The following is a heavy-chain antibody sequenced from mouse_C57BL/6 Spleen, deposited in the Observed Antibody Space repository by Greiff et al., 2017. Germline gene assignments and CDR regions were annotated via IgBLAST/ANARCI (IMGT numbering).Heavy chain of an antibody. J-gene: IGHJ4*01. CDR1: GFSLTSYA. V-gene: IGHV2-9-1*01. CDR2: IWTGGGT. Sequence: VQRVESGPGLVAPSQSLSITCTVSGFSLTSYAISWVRQPPGQGLEWLGVIWTGGGTNYNSALNSRLSISKDNSKSQVFLKMNSLQTDDTARYYCAAGGYYEYYYAMDYWGQGTSVTVSS. CDR3: AAGGYYEYYYAMDY. D-gene: IGHD2-3*01.